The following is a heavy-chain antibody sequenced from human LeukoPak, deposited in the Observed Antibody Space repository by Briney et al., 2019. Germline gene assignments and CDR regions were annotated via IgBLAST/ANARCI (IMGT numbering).Heavy chain of an antibody. J-gene: IGHJ5*02. CDR2: IIPIFGTA. D-gene: IGHD3-3*01. CDR1: GGTFSSYA. CDR3: ARRITIFGVSFDP. V-gene: IGHV1-69*13. Sequence: GASVKVSCKASGGTFSSYAISWVRQAPGQGLEWMGGIIPIFGTANYAQKFQGRVTITADESTSTAYMELSSLRSEDTAVYYCARRITIFGVSFDPWGQGTLVTVSS.